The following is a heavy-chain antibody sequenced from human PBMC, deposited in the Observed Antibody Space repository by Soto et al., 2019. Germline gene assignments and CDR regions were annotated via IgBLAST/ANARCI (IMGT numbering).Heavy chain of an antibody. J-gene: IGHJ4*02. CDR2: IKSKTDGGTT. V-gene: IGHV3-15*07. CDR1: GFTFSNAW. D-gene: IGHD6-13*01. CDR3: TAGIAAEVDY. Sequence: GGSLRLSCAASGFTFSNAWMNWVRQAPGKGLEWLGRIKSKTDGGTTDYAAPVKGRFTISRDDSKNTLYLQMNSLKTEDTAVYYCTAGIAAEVDYWGQGTLVTVSS.